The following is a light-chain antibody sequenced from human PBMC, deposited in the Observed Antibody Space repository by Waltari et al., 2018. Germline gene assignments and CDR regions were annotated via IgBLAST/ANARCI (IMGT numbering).Light chain of an antibody. CDR3: QQSYSTPYT. Sequence: DIQMTQSPSSLSASVGDRVTITCRASQSNSSYLNWYQQKPGKAPKLLIYAASSLQSGVPSRFSDSGSGTDFTLTISSLQPEDFATYYCQQSYSTPYTFGQGTKLEIK. CDR2: AAS. J-gene: IGKJ2*01. CDR1: QSNSSY. V-gene: IGKV1-39*01.